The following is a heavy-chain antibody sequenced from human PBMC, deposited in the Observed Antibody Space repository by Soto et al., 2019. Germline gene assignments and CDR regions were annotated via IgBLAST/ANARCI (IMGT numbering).Heavy chain of an antibody. J-gene: IGHJ6*02. V-gene: IGHV1-2*02. D-gene: IGHD2-15*01. CDR1: GYTFTGYY. CDR2: INPKSGDT. Sequence: ASVKVSCKASGYTFTGYYMHWVRQAPGQGLEWMGWINPKSGDTKYAQKFQGRVTLTRDTSISTGYMELSRLESNDTAVYYCAKGLRTVGHCTGGSCYDGMDVWGQGTTVTVSS. CDR3: AKGLRTVGHCTGGSCYDGMDV.